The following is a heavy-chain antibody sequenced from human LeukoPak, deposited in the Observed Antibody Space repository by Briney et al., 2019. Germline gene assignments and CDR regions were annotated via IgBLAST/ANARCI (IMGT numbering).Heavy chain of an antibody. J-gene: IGHJ4*02. Sequence: GGSLRLSCATSEFTFSNYGMHWVRQAPGKGLEWVAFIRYDGSNKYYADSVKGRFTISRDNSKNTLYLQMNSLRTEDTALYYCAKGKNTGSYLSHVDYWGQGTLVTVSS. CDR3: AKGKNTGSYLSHVDY. CDR2: IRYDGSNK. D-gene: IGHD3-10*01. V-gene: IGHV3-30*02. CDR1: EFTFSNYG.